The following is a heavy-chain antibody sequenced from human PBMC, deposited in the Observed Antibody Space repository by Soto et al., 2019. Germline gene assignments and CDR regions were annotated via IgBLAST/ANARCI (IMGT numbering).Heavy chain of an antibody. CDR2: IYHSGIT. V-gene: IGHV4-61*08. Sequence: QVQLQESGPGLMKPSETLSLTCTVSGDSVNNDAYYWSWIRQPPGTGLAWIGYIYHSGITYSNPSLRSRVIMSRDMSVTQFSLRLISVPAADTAVYYCARLGIWWEFPFDHWGQGTLVNVSS. J-gene: IGHJ4*02. CDR1: GDSVNNDAYY. CDR3: ARLGIWWEFPFDH. D-gene: IGHD1-26*01.